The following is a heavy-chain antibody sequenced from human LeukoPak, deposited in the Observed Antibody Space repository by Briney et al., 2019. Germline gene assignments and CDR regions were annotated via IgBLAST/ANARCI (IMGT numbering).Heavy chain of an antibody. V-gene: IGHV3-74*01. Sequence: GGSLRLSCAASGFTVSSNYMSWVRQAPGKGLVWVSRINSDGSSTSYADSVKGRFTISRDNAKNTLYLQMNSLRAEDTAVYYCARLTKYSSDYWGQGTLVTVSS. D-gene: IGHD6-13*01. J-gene: IGHJ4*02. CDR3: ARLTKYSSDY. CDR2: INSDGSST. CDR1: GFTVSSNY.